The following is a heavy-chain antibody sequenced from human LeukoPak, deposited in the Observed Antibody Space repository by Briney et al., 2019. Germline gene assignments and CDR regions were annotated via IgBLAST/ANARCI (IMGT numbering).Heavy chain of an antibody. CDR1: GFTFSSYA. D-gene: IGHD3-22*01. Sequence: GGSLRLSCAASGFTFSSYAMSWVRQAPGKGLEWVSAISGSGGSTYYADSVKGRFTISRDNSKNTLYLQMNSLRAEDTAAYYCAKGDSSGYYPYYFDYWGQGTLVTVSS. V-gene: IGHV3-23*01. CDR3: AKGDSSGYYPYYFDY. J-gene: IGHJ4*02. CDR2: ISGSGGST.